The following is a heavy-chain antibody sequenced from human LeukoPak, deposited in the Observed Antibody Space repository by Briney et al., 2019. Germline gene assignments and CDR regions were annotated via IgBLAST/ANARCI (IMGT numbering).Heavy chain of an antibody. CDR2: IYSGGST. D-gene: IGHD3-10*01. V-gene: IGHV3-53*01. CDR1: GFTVSSNY. Sequence: PGGSLRLSCAASGFTVSSNYMSWVRQAPGKGLEWVSVIYSGGSTYYADSVKGRFTISRDNSKNTLYLQMNSLRAEDTAVYYCAKGLGLLWFGGNPWGQGTLVTVSS. CDR3: AKGLGLLWFGGNP. J-gene: IGHJ5*02.